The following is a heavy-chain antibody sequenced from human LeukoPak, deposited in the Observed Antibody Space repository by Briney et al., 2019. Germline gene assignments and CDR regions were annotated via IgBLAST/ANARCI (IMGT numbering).Heavy chain of an antibody. CDR2: MNAGNGNT. CDR1: GFTFTDYI. J-gene: IGHJ5*02. D-gene: IGHD7-27*01. Sequence: ASVKVSCKASGFTFTDYIIHWVRQAPGQRLEWMGWMNAGNGNTKYSQNFQGRVTITRDTSASTAYMGLSSLRSEDTAVYYCTREVWGFDPWGQGTLVTVSS. CDR3: TREVWGFDP. V-gene: IGHV1-3*01.